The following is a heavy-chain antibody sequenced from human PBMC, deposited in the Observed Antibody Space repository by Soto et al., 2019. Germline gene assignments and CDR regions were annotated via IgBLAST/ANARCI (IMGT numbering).Heavy chain of an antibody. Sequence: GGSLRLSCAASGFTFSSYGMHWVRQAPGKGLEWVAVIWYDGSNKYYADSVKGRFTISRDNSKNTLYLQMNSLRAEDTAVYYCARDWLAVAGTFGESFDYWGQGTLVTVSS. D-gene: IGHD6-19*01. J-gene: IGHJ4*02. CDR2: IWYDGSNK. CDR1: GFTFSSYG. V-gene: IGHV3-33*01. CDR3: ARDWLAVAGTFGESFDY.